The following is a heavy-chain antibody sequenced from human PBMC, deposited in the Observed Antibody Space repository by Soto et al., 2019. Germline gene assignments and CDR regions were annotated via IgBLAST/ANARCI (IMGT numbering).Heavy chain of an antibody. CDR3: AKTRGYSYGTVLGAFDI. Sequence: QVQLVQSGAEVKKPGSSVKVSCKASGGTFSSYGMHWVRQAPGKGLEWVAVISYDGSNKYYADSVKGRFTISRDNSKNTLYLQMNSLRAEDTAVYYCAKTRGYSYGTVLGAFDIWGQGTMVTVSS. J-gene: IGHJ3*02. CDR2: ISYDGSNK. D-gene: IGHD5-18*01. CDR1: GGTFSSYG. V-gene: IGHV3-30*18.